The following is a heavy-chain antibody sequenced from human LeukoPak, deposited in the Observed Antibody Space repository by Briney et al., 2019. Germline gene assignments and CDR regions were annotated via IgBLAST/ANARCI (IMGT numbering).Heavy chain of an antibody. CDR2: ISNIGST. CDR1: GSSIRSSSYY. CDR3: ARVGLYDTAMVFDY. J-gene: IGHJ4*02. D-gene: IGHD5-18*01. Sequence: PSETLSLTCSVSGSSIRSSSYYWGWIRQPPGKGLEWIGSISNIGSTYYSPSYKSRVTISVDTAKNQFSLKLSSVTAADTAVYYCARVGLYDTAMVFDYWGQGTLVTVSS. V-gene: IGHV4-39*07.